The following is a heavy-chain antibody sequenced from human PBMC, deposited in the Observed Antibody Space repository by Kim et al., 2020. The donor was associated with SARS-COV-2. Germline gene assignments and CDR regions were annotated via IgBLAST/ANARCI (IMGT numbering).Heavy chain of an antibody. J-gene: IGHJ6*02. CDR2: ISYDGSNK. V-gene: IGHV3-30-3*01. CDR3: ARDDAPPSYYYYGMDV. Sequence: GGSLRLSCAASGFTFSSYAMHWGRQAPGNGLEWVAVISYDGSNKYYADSVKGRFTISRDNSKNTLYLQMNSLRAEDTAVYYCARDDAPPSYYYYGMDVWGQGTKVTVSS. CDR1: GFTFSSYA.